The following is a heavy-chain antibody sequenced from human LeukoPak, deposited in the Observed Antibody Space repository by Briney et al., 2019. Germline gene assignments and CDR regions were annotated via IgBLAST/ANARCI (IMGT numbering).Heavy chain of an antibody. CDR3: ARDRIPAAPSYSYFYMNV. J-gene: IGHJ6*03. D-gene: IGHD6-13*01. V-gene: IGHV1-69*05. CDR1: GGDLSRYG. CDR2: IIPIFGTK. Sequence: ASVKVSCKASGGDLSRYGISWVRLAPGQGLEWMGGIIPIFGTKNYAQRFQGRVTITTDESTSAVYMELSSLRSEDTAVYYCARDRIPAAPSYSYFYMNVWGKGTTVTVSS.